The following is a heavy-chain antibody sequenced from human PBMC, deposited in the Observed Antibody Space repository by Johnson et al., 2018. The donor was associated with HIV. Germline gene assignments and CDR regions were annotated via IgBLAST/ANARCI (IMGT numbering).Heavy chain of an antibody. J-gene: IGHJ3*02. CDR2: IYSGGST. CDR3: ARARWYLGGGSCCAFDI. Sequence: EVQLVESGGGLIQPGGSLRLSCAASGFTVSSNHMRWVRQAPGKGLEWVSVIYSGGSTYYADSVKGRFTISRDNSKNTLYLQMNSLRAEDTAVYYCARARWYLGGGSCCAFDIWGQGTMVTVSS. D-gene: IGHD2-15*01. V-gene: IGHV3-53*01. CDR1: GFTVSSNH.